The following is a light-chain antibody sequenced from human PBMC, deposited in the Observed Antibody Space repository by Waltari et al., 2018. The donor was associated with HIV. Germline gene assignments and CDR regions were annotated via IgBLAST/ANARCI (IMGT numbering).Light chain of an antibody. V-gene: IGKV1-27*01. J-gene: IGKJ2*01. CDR2: GGS. Sequence: DIRMTQSPSSLSASVGDRVTLTCRASQGISSYLAWYQEKPGEAPKLLIYGGSTLQSGVPSRFSGSGSGTNFTLIISSLQPEDVATYYCQKYNSAPYTFGQGTKLEIK. CDR3: QKYNSAPYT. CDR1: QGISSY.